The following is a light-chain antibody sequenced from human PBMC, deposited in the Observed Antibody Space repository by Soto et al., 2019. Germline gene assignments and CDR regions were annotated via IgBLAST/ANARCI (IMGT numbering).Light chain of an antibody. J-gene: IGKJ3*01. CDR3: QQYGSAPIT. Sequence: EIGLTHSPGTLSLSPGEIATLPCVSSQSVSSSYLAWYHQKPGQAPRLLIYGASSRATGIPDRFSGSGSGTDFPLTISRLEPEDFEVYYCQQYGSAPITFGPGTKVDIK. V-gene: IGKV3-20*01. CDR2: GAS. CDR1: QSVSSSY.